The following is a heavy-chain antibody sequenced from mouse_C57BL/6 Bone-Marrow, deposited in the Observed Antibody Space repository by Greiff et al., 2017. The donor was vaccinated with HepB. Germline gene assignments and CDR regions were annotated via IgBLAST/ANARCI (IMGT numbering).Heavy chain of an antibody. Sequence: EVQLQQSGPELVKPGASVKISCKASGYSFTGYYMNWVKQSPEKSLEWIGEINPSTGGTTYNQKLKAKATLTVDKSSSTAYMQLKRLTSEDSAVYYCARRFAYWGQGTLVTVSA. CDR2: INPSTGGT. CDR1: GYSFTGYY. J-gene: IGHJ3*01. CDR3: ARRFAY. V-gene: IGHV1-42*01.